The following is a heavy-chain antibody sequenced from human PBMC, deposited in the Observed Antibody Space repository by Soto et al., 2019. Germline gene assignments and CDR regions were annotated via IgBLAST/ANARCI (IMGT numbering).Heavy chain of an antibody. CDR1: GYTFTGYY. CDR3: ARDLTYYYDSSGYYGYYFDY. J-gene: IGHJ4*02. CDR2: INPNSGGT. D-gene: IGHD3-22*01. Sequence: ASVKVSCKASGYTFTGYYMHWVRQAPGQGLEWMGWINPNSGGTNYAQKFQGWVTMTRDTSISTAYMELSRLRSDDTAVYYCARDLTYYYDSSGYYGYYFDYWGQGTLVTVSS. V-gene: IGHV1-2*04.